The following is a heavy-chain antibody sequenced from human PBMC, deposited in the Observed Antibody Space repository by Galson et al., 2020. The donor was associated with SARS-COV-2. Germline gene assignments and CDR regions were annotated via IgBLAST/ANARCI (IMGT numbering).Heavy chain of an antibody. V-gene: IGHV3-48*01. J-gene: IGHJ4*02. D-gene: IGHD5-18*01. CDR1: GFTFSSYS. CDR2: ISSSSSTI. CDR3: ARDLVGGIQLWLSY. Sequence: GESLKISCAASGFTFSSYSMNWVRQAPGKGLEWVSYISSSSSTIYYADSVKGRFTISRDNAKNSLYLQMNSLRAEDTAVYYCARDLVGGIQLWLSYWGQGTLVTVSS.